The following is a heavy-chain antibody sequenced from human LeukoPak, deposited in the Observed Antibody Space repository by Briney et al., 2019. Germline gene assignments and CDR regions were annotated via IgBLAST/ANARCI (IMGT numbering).Heavy chain of an antibody. CDR3: ARCKHGHYYMDV. CDR2: IWYDGSNK. V-gene: IGHV3-33*01. Sequence: GGSLRLSCAASGFTFSSYGMHWVRQAPGKGLEWVAVIWYDGSNKYYADSVKGRFTISRDNSKNTLYLQMNRLRAEDTAVYYCARCKHGHYYMDVWGKGTTVTVSS. D-gene: IGHD2/OR15-2a*01. J-gene: IGHJ6*03. CDR1: GFTFSSYG.